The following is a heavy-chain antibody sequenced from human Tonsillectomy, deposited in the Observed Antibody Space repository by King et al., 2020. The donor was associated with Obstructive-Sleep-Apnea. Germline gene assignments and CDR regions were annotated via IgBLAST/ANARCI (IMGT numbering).Heavy chain of an antibody. Sequence: VQLQESGPVLVKPSETLSLTCPVSGGSIISYSCTLIRQPPGKGLEWIGHVDYSGSTNYKPSLKSRVTISADTSKNQFSRKLSSWTASDTGVYYCARGTGWYGVDVWGQGTTVTVSS. J-gene: IGHJ6*02. V-gene: IGHV4-59*01. CDR1: GGSIISYS. CDR2: VDYSGST. D-gene: IGHD6-19*01. CDR3: ARGTGWYGVDV.